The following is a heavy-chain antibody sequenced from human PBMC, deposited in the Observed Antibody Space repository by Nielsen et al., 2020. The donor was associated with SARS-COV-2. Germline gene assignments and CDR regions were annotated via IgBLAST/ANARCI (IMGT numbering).Heavy chain of an antibody. CDR3: ARENSGPGGTASYGMDL. V-gene: IGHV7-4-1*02. CDR1: GYSFSRYP. J-gene: IGHJ6*02. Sequence: ASVKVSCKASGYSFSRYPVNWVRQAPGQGLEWMGWIDTNIGKPTPAQGFTGRFVFSSDTSVSTASLQISTLRAEDTAVYYCARENSGPGGTASYGMDLWGQGTTVTVSS. D-gene: IGHD3-10*01. CDR2: IDTNIGKP.